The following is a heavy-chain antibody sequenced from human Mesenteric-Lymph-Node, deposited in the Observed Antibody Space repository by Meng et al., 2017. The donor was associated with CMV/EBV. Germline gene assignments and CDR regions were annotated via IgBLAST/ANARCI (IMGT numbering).Heavy chain of an antibody. Sequence: GGSLRLSCAASGFTFSSYEMNWVRQAPGKGLEWVAFIRYDGSNKYYADSVKGRFTISRDNSKNTLYLQMNSLRAEDTAVYYCAKDLYGGNSGFDYWGQGTLVTVSS. CDR2: IRYDGSNK. CDR1: GFTFSSYE. D-gene: IGHD4-23*01. J-gene: IGHJ4*02. CDR3: AKDLYGGNSGFDY. V-gene: IGHV3-30*02.